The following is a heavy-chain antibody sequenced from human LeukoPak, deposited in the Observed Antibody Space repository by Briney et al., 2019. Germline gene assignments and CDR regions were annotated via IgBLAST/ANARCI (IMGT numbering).Heavy chain of an antibody. D-gene: IGHD2-2*01. J-gene: IGHJ4*02. CDR1: GGFISSYY. CDR3: ARARYCSSTSCYPYGNYDY. V-gene: IGHV4-59*01. CDR2: IYYSGNT. Sequence: PSETLSLTCTVSGGFISSYYWSWIRQPPGKGLEWIGYIYYSGNTNYNPSLKSRVTISVDTSKNQFSLKLSSVTAADTAVYYCARARYCSSTSCYPYGNYDYWGQGTLVTVSS.